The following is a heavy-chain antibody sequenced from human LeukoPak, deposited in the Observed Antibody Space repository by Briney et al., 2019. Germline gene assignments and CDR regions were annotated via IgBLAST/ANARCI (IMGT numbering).Heavy chain of an antibody. J-gene: IGHJ6*03. CDR2: IYHSGST. CDR3: VRVYFGLYMDV. CDR1: GGSISSGGYY. D-gene: IGHD3-10*01. V-gene: IGHV4-30-2*05. Sequence: PSETLSLTCTVSGGSISSGGYYWSWIRQPPGKGLEWIGYIYHSGSTYYNPSLKSRVTISVDTSKNQFSLKLSSVTAADTAVYYCVRVYFGLYMDVWGKGTTVTVSS.